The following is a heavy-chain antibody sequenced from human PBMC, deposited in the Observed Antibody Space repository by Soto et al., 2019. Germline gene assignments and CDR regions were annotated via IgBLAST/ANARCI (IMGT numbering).Heavy chain of an antibody. J-gene: IGHJ4*02. CDR2: INHSGSN. D-gene: IGHD3-22*01. Sequence: QVQLQQWGAGLLKPSETLSLTCAVYGGSFSGYYWSWIRQPPGKGLEWFGEINHSGSNNYNPSLKSRVTISVDTSKNQFSLKLRSVTAADTAVYYCARVRYYDSRFDYWGQGTLVTVSS. CDR3: ARVRYYDSRFDY. CDR1: GGSFSGYY. V-gene: IGHV4-34*01.